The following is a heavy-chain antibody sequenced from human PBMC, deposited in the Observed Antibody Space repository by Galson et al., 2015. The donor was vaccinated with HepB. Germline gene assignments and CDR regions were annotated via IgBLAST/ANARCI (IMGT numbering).Heavy chain of an antibody. Sequence: VKVSCKASGYTFTSYAMHWVRQAPGQRLEWMGWINAGNGNTKYSQKFQGRVTITRDTSASTAYMELSSLRSEDTAVYYCASSDIVVVPAATPYYYYGMDVWGQGTTVTVSS. CDR2: INAGNGNT. D-gene: IGHD2-2*01. CDR3: ASSDIVVVPAATPYYYYGMDV. V-gene: IGHV1-3*01. J-gene: IGHJ6*02. CDR1: GYTFTSYA.